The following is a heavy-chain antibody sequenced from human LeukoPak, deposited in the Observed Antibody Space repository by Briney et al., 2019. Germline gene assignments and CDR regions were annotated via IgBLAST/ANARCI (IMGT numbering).Heavy chain of an antibody. J-gene: IGHJ4*02. Sequence: SETLSLTCSVSGGSISCYYWSWIRQPPGKGLEWIGYIYYSGSTNYNPSLKSRVTISVDTTKNQFSLKLSSVTAADTAVYYCAREGRRLGDYDYWGQGTLVTVSP. CDR3: AREGRRLGDYDY. CDR2: IYYSGST. CDR1: GGSISCYY. V-gene: IGHV4-59*01. D-gene: IGHD3-16*01.